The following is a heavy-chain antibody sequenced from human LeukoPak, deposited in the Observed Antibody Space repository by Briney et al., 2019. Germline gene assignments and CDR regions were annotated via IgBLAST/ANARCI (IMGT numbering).Heavy chain of an antibody. CDR1: GFTFSSYS. V-gene: IGHV3-21*01. Sequence: GGSLRLSCAASGFTFSSYSMNWVRQAPGKGLEWVSSISSSSYIYYADSVKGRFTISRDNAKNSLYLQMNSLRAEDTAVYYCARDGGAAASPIDYWGQGTLVTVSS. CDR3: ARDGGAAASPIDY. D-gene: IGHD6-13*01. CDR2: ISSSSYI. J-gene: IGHJ4*02.